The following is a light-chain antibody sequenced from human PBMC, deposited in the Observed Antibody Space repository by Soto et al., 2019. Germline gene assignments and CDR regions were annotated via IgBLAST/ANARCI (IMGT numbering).Light chain of an antibody. Sequence: EIVMTQSPATLSVSPGERATLSCRASQSISSSLAWYQQKPGQAPRLLIYGASTRATGIPARFSGSGSETDFTLTISSLQSEDFAVYYCQQYNNWPRTFAQGTKVEIK. CDR1: QSISSS. CDR3: QQYNNWPRT. V-gene: IGKV3-15*01. J-gene: IGKJ1*01. CDR2: GAS.